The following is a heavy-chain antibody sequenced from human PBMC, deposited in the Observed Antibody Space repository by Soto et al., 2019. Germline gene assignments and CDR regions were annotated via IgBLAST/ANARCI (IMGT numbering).Heavy chain of an antibody. CDR1: GGSISSGGYY. Sequence: QVQLQESGPGLVKPSQTLSLTCTVSGGSISSGGYYWSWIRQHPGKGLEWIGYIYYSGSTYYNPSLNSRVTIAADTSKNQFSLKLSSVAAEDTAVYYCSRSGYSYGPNPLLYWGQGTLVTVSS. J-gene: IGHJ4*02. V-gene: IGHV4-31*03. D-gene: IGHD5-18*01. CDR3: SRSGYSYGPNPLLY. CDR2: IYYSGST.